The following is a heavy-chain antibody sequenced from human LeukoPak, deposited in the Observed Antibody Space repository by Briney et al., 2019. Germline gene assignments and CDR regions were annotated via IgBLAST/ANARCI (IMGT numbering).Heavy chain of an antibody. Sequence: GRSLRLSCAASGFTFSSYAMHWVRQAPGKGLEGVAVISYDGSNKYYADSVKGRFTISRDNAKNSLYLQMNSLRAEDTAVYYCARGDILTGYSFPYFDSWGQGTLVTVSS. V-gene: IGHV3-30*04. J-gene: IGHJ4*02. CDR3: ARGDILTGYSFPYFDS. D-gene: IGHD3-9*01. CDR2: ISYDGSNK. CDR1: GFTFSSYA.